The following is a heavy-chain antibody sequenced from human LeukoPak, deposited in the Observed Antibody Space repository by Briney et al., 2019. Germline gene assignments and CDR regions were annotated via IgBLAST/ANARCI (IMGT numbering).Heavy chain of an antibody. J-gene: IGHJ4*02. CDR1: GFTFTTYW. CDR2: ISSDGTNT. V-gene: IGHV3-74*01. D-gene: IGHD3-3*01. CDR3: ARMYDFWSGYRYFDY. Sequence: GGSLRLSCAASGFTFTTYWMHWVRQAPGTGLVWVSRISSDGTNTYYADSVKGRFSISRDNAKNTLYLQMNSLRAEDTAVYYCARMYDFWSGYRYFDYSGQGTLVTVSS.